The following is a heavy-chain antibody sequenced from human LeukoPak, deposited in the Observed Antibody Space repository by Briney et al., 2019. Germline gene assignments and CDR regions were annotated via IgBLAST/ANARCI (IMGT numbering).Heavy chain of an antibody. D-gene: IGHD5-12*01. J-gene: IGHJ6*04. CDR2: TYHSGST. Sequence: PSGTLSLTCAVSGGSISSSNWWSWVSQPPGKGLEWIGETYHSGSTNYNPSLKSRVTISVDKSKNQFSLKLSSATAADTAVYYCASSTGGYSGYDHPKDYYYYGMDVWGKGTTVTVPS. V-gene: IGHV4-4*02. CDR1: GGSISSSNW. CDR3: ASSTGGYSGYDHPKDYYYYGMDV.